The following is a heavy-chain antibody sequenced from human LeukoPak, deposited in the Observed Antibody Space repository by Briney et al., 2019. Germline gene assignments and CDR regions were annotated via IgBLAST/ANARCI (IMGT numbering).Heavy chain of an antibody. J-gene: IGHJ4*02. CDR3: AKSPADYGDDLFDC. V-gene: IGHV3-74*01. Sequence: GGSLRLSCAASGFTFSTYWVHWVRQAPGKGLVWVSRINPDGSRTDYADSVKGRFTISRDNSKNTLYLQMNSLRADDTAVYYCAKSPADYGDDLFDCWGQGTLVTVSS. D-gene: IGHD4-17*01. CDR1: GFTFSTYW. CDR2: INPDGSRT.